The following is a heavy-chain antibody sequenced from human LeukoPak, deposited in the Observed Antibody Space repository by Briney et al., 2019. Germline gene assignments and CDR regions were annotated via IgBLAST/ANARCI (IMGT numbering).Heavy chain of an antibody. Sequence: PGGSLRLSCVASGFSLSNFQMYWVRQAPGKGLEWVANIKQDGSEKYYVDSVKGRFTISRDNAKNSLYLQMNTLRAEDTAMYSCAKDAQPRSRWFDPWGQGTLVTVSS. J-gene: IGHJ5*02. CDR2: IKQDGSEK. V-gene: IGHV3-7*03. CDR1: GFSLSNFQ. D-gene: IGHD3-16*01. CDR3: AKDAQPRSRWFDP.